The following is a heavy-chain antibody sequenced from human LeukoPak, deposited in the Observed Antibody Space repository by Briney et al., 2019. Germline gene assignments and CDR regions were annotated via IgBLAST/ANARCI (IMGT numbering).Heavy chain of an antibody. CDR2: IYPGDSDT. CDR3: ARQTGEGTVTTTELDY. J-gene: IGHJ4*02. D-gene: IGHD4-17*01. CDR1: GYSFTSYW. V-gene: IGHV5-51*01. Sequence: GESLKISCKGSGYSFTSYWIGWVRQMPGKGLEWMGIIYPGDSDTRYSPSFQGQVTISADKSISTAYLQWSSLKASDTAMYYCARQTGEGTVTTTELDYWGQGTLVTVSS.